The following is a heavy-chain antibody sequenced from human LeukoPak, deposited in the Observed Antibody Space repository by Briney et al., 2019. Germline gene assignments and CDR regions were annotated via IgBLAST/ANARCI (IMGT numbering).Heavy chain of an antibody. Sequence: SETLSLTCTVSGGSISSSSYYWGWIRQPPGKGLEWIGSIYYTGSTTYNPSLKSRVTISVDTSKNQFSLKLSSMTAADTAVYYCARDYDILTGYPFDYWGQGTLVTVSS. CDR2: IYYTGST. CDR3: ARDYDILTGYPFDY. D-gene: IGHD3-9*01. J-gene: IGHJ4*02. CDR1: GGSISSSSYY. V-gene: IGHV4-39*07.